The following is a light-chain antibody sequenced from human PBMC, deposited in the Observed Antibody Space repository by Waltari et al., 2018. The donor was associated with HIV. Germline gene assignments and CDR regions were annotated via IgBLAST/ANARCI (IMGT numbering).Light chain of an antibody. CDR2: EDN. CDR3: YSTDDSGNPLAV. Sequence: SYELTQPPSVSVSPGQTARITCSGDALPRKYAFWYQQKSGQAPVLVIYEDNRRPSGIPERFSGSSSGTMATLTISGAQAEDEGDYYCYSTDDSGNPLAVFGGGTQLTVL. V-gene: IGLV3-10*01. CDR1: ALPRKY. J-gene: IGLJ7*01.